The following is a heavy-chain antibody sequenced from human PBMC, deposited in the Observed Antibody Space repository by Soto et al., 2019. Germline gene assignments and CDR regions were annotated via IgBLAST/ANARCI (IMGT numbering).Heavy chain of an antibody. D-gene: IGHD6-19*01. CDR2: IYYSGST. J-gene: IGHJ4*02. CDR1: GGSISSSNHY. CDR3: ARYGIAVAGIDY. Sequence: PSETLSLTCTVSGGSISSSNHYWGWIRQPPVKGLEWIGTIYYSGSTYYNPSLKSRITISEDTSKNQFSLKLSSVTAADTAVYYCARYGIAVAGIDYWGQGTVVTVSS. V-gene: IGHV4-39*01.